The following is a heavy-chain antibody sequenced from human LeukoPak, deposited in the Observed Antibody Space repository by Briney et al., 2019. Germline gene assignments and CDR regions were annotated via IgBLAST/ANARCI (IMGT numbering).Heavy chain of an antibody. CDR1: GFTFSRYS. J-gene: IGHJ3*02. CDR2: INHSGST. CDR3: ARLSRIPLVLLWFGGDFDI. D-gene: IGHD3-10*01. V-gene: IGHV4-34*01. Sequence: GSLRLSCAASGFTFSRYSMNWVRQAPGKGLEWIGEINHSGSTNYNPSLKSRVTISVDTSKNQFSLKLSSVTAADTAVYYCARLSRIPLVLLWFGGDFDIWGQGTMVTVSS.